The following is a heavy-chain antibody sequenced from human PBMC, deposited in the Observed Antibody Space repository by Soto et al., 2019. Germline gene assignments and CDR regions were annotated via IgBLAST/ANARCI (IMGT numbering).Heavy chain of an antibody. V-gene: IGHV3-49*03. CDR1: GFTFGDYA. D-gene: IGHD3-22*01. J-gene: IGHJ4*02. CDR3: TRDRDYYYDSSGYTPILDY. CDR2: IRSKAYGGTT. Sequence: SLRLSCTASGFTFGDYAMSWFRQAPGKXLEWVGFIRSKAYGGTTEYAASVKGRFTISRDDSKSIAYLQMNSLKTEDTAVYYCTRDRDYYYDSSGYTPILDYWGQGSLVTVSS.